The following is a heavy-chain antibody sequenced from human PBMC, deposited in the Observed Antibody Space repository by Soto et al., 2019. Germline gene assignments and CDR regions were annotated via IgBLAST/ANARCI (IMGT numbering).Heavy chain of an antibody. J-gene: IGHJ6*02. CDR1: GGSFSGYY. D-gene: IGHD4-4*01. CDR2: INHSGST. V-gene: IGHV4-34*01. CDR3: ARGGYSNYYYGMDV. Sequence: PSETLSLTCAVYGGSFSGYYWSWIRQPPGKGLEWIGEINHSGSTNYNPSLKSRVTISVDTSKNQFSLKLSSVTAADTAVYYCARGGYSNYYYGMDVWGQGTTVTVSS.